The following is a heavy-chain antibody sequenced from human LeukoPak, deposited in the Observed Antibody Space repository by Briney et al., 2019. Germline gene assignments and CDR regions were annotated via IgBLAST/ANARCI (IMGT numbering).Heavy chain of an antibody. D-gene: IGHD6-19*01. Sequence: GGSLRLSCAASGFTFSKYWMLWVRQAPGKGLESVSRINTDGTVTTYADSVKGRFTVSRDNADNTMFLQMNSVRDEDTAVYYCATKQWPAPPLDSWGQGTPVTVSS. CDR2: INTDGTVT. CDR3: ATKQWPAPPLDS. J-gene: IGHJ4*02. V-gene: IGHV3-74*01. CDR1: GFTFSKYW.